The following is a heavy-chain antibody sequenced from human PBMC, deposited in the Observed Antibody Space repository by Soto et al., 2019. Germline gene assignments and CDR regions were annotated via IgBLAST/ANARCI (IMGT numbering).Heavy chain of an antibody. CDR2: ISSSSSYI. CDR1: GFTFSSYS. Sequence: EVQLVESGGGLVKPGGSLRLSCAASGFTFSSYSMNWVRQAPGKGLEWVSSISSSSSYIYYADSVKGRFTISRDNAKNSLYLQMNSLRAADTAVYYCARDLIYSYHIDWFDPWGQGTLVTVSS. V-gene: IGHV3-21*01. J-gene: IGHJ5*02. D-gene: IGHD1-26*01. CDR3: ARDLIYSYHIDWFDP.